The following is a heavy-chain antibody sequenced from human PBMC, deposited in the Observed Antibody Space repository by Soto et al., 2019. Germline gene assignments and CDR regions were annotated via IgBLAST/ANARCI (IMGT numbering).Heavy chain of an antibody. D-gene: IGHD1-26*01. CDR1: GGSVNSGSYY. V-gene: IGHV4-61*01. Sequence: LSLTCTVSGGSVNSGSYYWSWIRQPPGKGLEWIGYISNSGSTNYNPSLKSRITISVDTSKNQFSLKLGSVTAADTAVYYCARGADGRYHHYGMDVWGQGTTVTVSS. J-gene: IGHJ6*02. CDR3: ARGADGRYHHYGMDV. CDR2: ISNSGST.